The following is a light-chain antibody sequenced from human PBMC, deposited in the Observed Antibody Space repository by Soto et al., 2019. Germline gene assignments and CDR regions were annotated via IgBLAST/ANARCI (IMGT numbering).Light chain of an antibody. J-gene: IGLJ3*02. Sequence: QSVLTQPPSTSGTPGQRVTISCSGSSSNIGSHSVNWYQHLPGTAPTLLIYSNGQRPSGVPDRFSGSKSGTSASLAISGLQSDDETDYYWASWDDSLNGPVFGGGTKLTVL. CDR3: ASWDDSLNGPV. CDR1: SSNIGSHS. V-gene: IGLV1-44*01. CDR2: SNG.